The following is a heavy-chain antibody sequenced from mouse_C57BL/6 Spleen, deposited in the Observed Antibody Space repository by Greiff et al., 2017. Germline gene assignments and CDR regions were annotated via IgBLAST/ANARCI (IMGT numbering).Heavy chain of an antibody. Sequence: QVHVKQSGPELVKPGASVKLSCKASGYTFTSYDINWVKQRPGQGLEWIGWIYPRDGSTKYNEKFKGKATLTVDTSSSTAYMELHSLTSEDSAVYFCARGTTVVATPYYCAMDYWGQGTSVTVSS. CDR1: GYTFTSYD. V-gene: IGHV1-85*01. J-gene: IGHJ4*01. CDR3: ARGTTVVATPYYCAMDY. CDR2: IYPRDGST. D-gene: IGHD1-1*01.